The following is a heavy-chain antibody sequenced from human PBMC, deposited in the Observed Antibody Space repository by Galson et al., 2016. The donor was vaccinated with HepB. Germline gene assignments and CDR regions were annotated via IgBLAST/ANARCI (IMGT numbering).Heavy chain of an antibody. CDR2: ISGGNGNT. CDR3: TRDQGFNLMWH. V-gene: IGHV1-3*01. D-gene: IGHD1-14*01. CDR1: GYTFRAYA. J-gene: IGHJ4*02. Sequence: SVKVSCKASGYTFRAYAIHWVRQAPGQRPEWLGWISGGNGNTKYSQKLQGRLTFTRATSANTAYMHLTSLTSEDTAVYYCTRDQGFNLMWHWGQGTLVSVSS.